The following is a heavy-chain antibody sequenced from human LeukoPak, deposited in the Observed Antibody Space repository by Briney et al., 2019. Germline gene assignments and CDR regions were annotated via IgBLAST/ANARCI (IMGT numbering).Heavy chain of an antibody. V-gene: IGHV4-38-2*01. CDR2: IHHSGNT. D-gene: IGHD3-10*01. Sequence: SETLSLTCAVTGCSISNTYYWGWIRQPPGKGLEWLGGIHHSGNTYYNPSLKGRVTISVDTSKKQFSLKLSSVTAADTAVYYCARQSYDSGSLYYTYWGQGTLVTVSS. J-gene: IGHJ4*02. CDR3: ARQSYDSGSLYYTY. CDR1: GCSISNTYY.